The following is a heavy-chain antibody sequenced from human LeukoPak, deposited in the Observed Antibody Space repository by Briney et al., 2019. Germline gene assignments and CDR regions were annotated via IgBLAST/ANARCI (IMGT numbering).Heavy chain of an antibody. V-gene: IGHV3-21*01. CDR1: GFTFSSYS. Sequence: PGGSLRLSCAASGFTFSSYSMNWVRQAPGKGLEWVSSISNSGSYIYYADSVKGRFTISRDNAKNSLYLQMDSLRAEDTAVYYCANHLACGSTSCPPFDYWGQGTLVTVSS. CDR3: ANHLACGSTSCPPFDY. J-gene: IGHJ4*02. CDR2: ISNSGSYI. D-gene: IGHD2-2*01.